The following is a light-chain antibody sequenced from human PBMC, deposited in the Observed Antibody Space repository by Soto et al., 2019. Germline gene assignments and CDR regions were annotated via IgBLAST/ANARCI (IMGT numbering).Light chain of an antibody. Sequence: EIVLAQSPGTLSLSPGERATLSCRASQSFSSSYLAWYQQKPGQAPRLLIYETSSRATGIPARFSGSGSETDFTLTISRLEPEDYAVYYCQQYGNSLWTFGQGTKVDIK. CDR2: ETS. CDR1: QSFSSSY. J-gene: IGKJ1*01. CDR3: QQYGNSLWT. V-gene: IGKV3-20*01.